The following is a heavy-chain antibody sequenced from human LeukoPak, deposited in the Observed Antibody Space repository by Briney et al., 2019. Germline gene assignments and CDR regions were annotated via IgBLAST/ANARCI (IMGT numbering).Heavy chain of an antibody. J-gene: IGHJ4*02. CDR1: GGSISSYY. V-gene: IGHV4-59*08. Sequence: PSETLSLTCTVSGGSISSYYWSWIRQPPGKGLEWIGYIYYSGSTNYNPSLKSRVTISVDTSKNQFSLKLSSVTAADTAVYYCASQGPFITVTRGLSFDYWGQGTLVTVSS. D-gene: IGHD4-11*01. CDR3: ASQGPFITVTRGLSFDY. CDR2: IYYSGST.